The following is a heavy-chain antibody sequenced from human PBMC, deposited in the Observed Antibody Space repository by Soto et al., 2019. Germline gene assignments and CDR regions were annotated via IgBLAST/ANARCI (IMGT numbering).Heavy chain of an antibody. D-gene: IGHD2-2*01. Sequence: GGSLRLSCAASGFTFSSYGMHWVRQAPGKGLEWVAVISYDGSNKYYADSVKGRFTISRDNSKNTLYLQMNSLRAEDTAVYYCAKDLGVVVPAAIHYYYGMDVWGQGTTVTVSS. V-gene: IGHV3-30*18. J-gene: IGHJ6*02. CDR2: ISYDGSNK. CDR3: AKDLGVVVPAAIHYYYGMDV. CDR1: GFTFSSYG.